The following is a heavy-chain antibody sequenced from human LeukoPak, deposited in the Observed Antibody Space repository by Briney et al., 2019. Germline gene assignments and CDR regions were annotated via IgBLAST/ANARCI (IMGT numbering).Heavy chain of an antibody. V-gene: IGHV3-74*01. CDR2: INTDGSTT. Sequence: AGSLRLSCAASGYTFRSYWMHWVRQAPGKGLVWVSRINTDGSTTIYADSVKGRFTISRDNAKNTLYLQMSRLRAEDTAVYYCARVKIDYYYAMDVWGQGTTVTVSS. J-gene: IGHJ6*02. CDR1: GYTFRSYW. CDR3: ARVKIDYYYAMDV.